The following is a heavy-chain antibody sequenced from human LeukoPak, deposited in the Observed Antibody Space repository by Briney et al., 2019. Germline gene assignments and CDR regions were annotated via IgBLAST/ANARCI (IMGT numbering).Heavy chain of an antibody. D-gene: IGHD5-24*01. CDR1: GDSISNYY. J-gene: IGHJ5*02. CDR2: IYYSGNT. CDR3: ATGRDIVRGNWLDP. Sequence: SETLSLTCTVSGDSISNYYWTWIRQPPGKGLEWIGYIYYSGNTNYNPSLKNRVTISVDTSKNQISLRLSSVTAADTAIYYCATGRDIVRGNWLDPWGQGTLVTVSS. V-gene: IGHV4-59*12.